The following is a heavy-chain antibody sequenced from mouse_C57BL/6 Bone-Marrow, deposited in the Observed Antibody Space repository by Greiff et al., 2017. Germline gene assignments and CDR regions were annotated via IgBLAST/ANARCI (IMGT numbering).Heavy chain of an antibody. CDR2: IYPRAGST. CDR1: GYTFTSYD. Sequence: QVQLQQSGPELVKPGASVKLSCKASGYTFTSYDINWVKQRPGQGLEWIGWIYPRAGSTKSNENFKGKATLSVYTSSSTAYMERHSLTSEDSAVYFCARDYGSSYWYFDVWGTGTTVTVSS. J-gene: IGHJ1*03. V-gene: IGHV1-85*01. D-gene: IGHD1-1*01. CDR3: ARDYGSSYWYFDV.